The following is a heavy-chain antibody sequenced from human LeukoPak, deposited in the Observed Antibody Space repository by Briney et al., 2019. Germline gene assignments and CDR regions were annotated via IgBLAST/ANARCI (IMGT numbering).Heavy chain of an antibody. V-gene: IGHV3-30*02. CDR2: IRYDGSNK. Sequence: GGSLRLSCAASGFTFSSYGMHWVRQAPGKGLEWVAFIRYDGSNKYYADSVKGRFTISRDNSKNTLYLQMNSLRAEDTAVYYCARVAFDYDFSTGYYRRGWFDPWGQGTLVTVSS. J-gene: IGHJ5*02. D-gene: IGHD3-3*01. CDR1: GFTFSSYG. CDR3: ARVAFDYDFSTGYYRRGWFDP.